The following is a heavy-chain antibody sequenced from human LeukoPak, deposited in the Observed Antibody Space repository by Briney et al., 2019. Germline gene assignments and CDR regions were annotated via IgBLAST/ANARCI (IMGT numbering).Heavy chain of an antibody. D-gene: IGHD2-2*01. V-gene: IGHV4-31*03. CDR2: IYYSGST. J-gene: IGHJ6*03. CDR3: AREDASVYYYMDV. CDR1: GGSISSGGYY. Sequence: PSETLSLTCTVSGGSISSGGYYGSWIRQHPGKGLEWIGYIYYSGSTYYNPSLKSRVTISVDTSKNQFSLKLSSVTAADTAVYYCAREDASVYYYMDVWGKGTTVTVSS.